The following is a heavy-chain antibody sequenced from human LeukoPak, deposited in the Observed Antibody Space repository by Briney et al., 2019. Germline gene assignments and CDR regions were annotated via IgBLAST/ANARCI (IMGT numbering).Heavy chain of an antibody. Sequence: GASVKVSCKVSGYTLTELSMHWVRQAPGKGLEWMGGFDPEDGETIYAQKFQGRDTMTEDTSTDTAYMELSSLRSEDTAVYYCAMGDSSGYYSFDYWGQGTLVTVSS. CDR1: GYTLTELS. V-gene: IGHV1-24*01. D-gene: IGHD3-22*01. CDR2: FDPEDGET. J-gene: IGHJ4*02. CDR3: AMGDSSGYYSFDY.